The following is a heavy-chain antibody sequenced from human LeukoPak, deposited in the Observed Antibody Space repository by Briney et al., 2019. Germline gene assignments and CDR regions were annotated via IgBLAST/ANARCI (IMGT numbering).Heavy chain of an antibody. CDR1: GGTFSSYA. V-gene: IGHV1-69*15. D-gene: IGHD2-21*02. J-gene: IGHJ4*02. Sequence: SVKVSCKTSGGTFSSYAFSWMRQAPGQGLEWVGRIIPIYNPVDYTQRFQGRVTITADESTNTVYLELSSLRYDDTTVYYCAREPLGCGGDCHFDYWGQGTLVTVSS. CDR2: IIPIYNPV. CDR3: AREPLGCGGDCHFDY.